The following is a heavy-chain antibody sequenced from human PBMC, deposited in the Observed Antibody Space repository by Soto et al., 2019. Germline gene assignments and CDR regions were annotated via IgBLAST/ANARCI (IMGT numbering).Heavy chain of an antibody. V-gene: IGHV3-33*01. CDR3: ARATLLPVTPSNYYYGLDV. D-gene: IGHD4-17*01. CDR1: GFTFSSYG. Sequence: QVQLVESGGGVVQPGRSLRLSCVASGFTFSSYGMHWVRQAPGKGLEWVAVIWYDGSDKYYADSVKGRFTISRDNSKNTLYLQMNSLRAEDTAVYHCARATLLPVTPSNYYYGLDVWGQGTTVTVSS. J-gene: IGHJ6*02. CDR2: IWYDGSDK.